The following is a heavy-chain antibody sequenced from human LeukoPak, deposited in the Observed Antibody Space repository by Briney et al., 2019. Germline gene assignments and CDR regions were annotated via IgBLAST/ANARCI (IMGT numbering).Heavy chain of an antibody. CDR1: GASISSTSYY. Sequence: SETLSLTCTVSGASISSTSYYWGWIRQPPGTGLEWIGSIYYSGSTYYNPSLKSRLTISVDTSKNQFSLKLSSVTAADTAVYYCARLGPDYGDYGRWFDPWGQGTLVTVSS. CDR3: ARLGPDYGDYGRWFDP. D-gene: IGHD4-17*01. J-gene: IGHJ5*02. V-gene: IGHV4-39*07. CDR2: IYYSGST.